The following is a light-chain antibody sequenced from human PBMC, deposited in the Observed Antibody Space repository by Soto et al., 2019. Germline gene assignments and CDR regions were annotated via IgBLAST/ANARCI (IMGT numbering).Light chain of an antibody. J-gene: IGKJ1*01. CDR3: QQYGSSPRT. Sequence: EIVLTQSPATRSCSPGKRATLYCXXSQSVSSSYLAWYQQKPGQAPRLLIYGASSRATGIPDRFSGSGSGTDFTLTISRLEPEDFAVYYCQQYGSSPRTFGQGTKVDIK. CDR1: QSVSSSY. V-gene: IGKV3-20*01. CDR2: GAS.